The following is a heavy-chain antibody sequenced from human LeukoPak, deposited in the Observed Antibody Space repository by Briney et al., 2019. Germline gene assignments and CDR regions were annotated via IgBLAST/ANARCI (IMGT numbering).Heavy chain of an antibody. CDR3: ARDRYYYDSSGPRDAFDI. D-gene: IGHD3-22*01. V-gene: IGHV3-48*03. CDR1: GFTFSSYE. Sequence: GGSLRLSCAASGFTFSSYEMNWVRQAPGKGLEWVSYITSSGSTIYYADSVKGRFTISRDNAKNSLYLQMNSPRAEDTAVYYCARDRYYYDSSGPRDAFDIWGQGTMVTVSS. J-gene: IGHJ3*02. CDR2: ITSSGSTI.